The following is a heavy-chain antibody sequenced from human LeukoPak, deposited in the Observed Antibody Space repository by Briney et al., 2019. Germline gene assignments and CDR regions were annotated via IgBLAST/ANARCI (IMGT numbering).Heavy chain of an antibody. D-gene: IGHD1-7*01. V-gene: IGHV1-69*05. CDR3: ASDPGITGTKSGQNWFDP. J-gene: IGHJ5*02. CDR2: IIPIFGTA. CDR1: GGTFSSYA. Sequence: ASVKVSCKASGGTFSSYAISWVRQAPGQGPEWMGGIIPIFGTANYAQKFQGRVTITTDESTSTAYMELSSLRSEDTAVYYCASDPGITGTKSGQNWFDPWGQGTLVTVSS.